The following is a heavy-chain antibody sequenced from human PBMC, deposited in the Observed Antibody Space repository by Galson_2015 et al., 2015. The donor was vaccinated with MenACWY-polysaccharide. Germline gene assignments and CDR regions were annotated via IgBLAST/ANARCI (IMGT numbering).Heavy chain of an antibody. D-gene: IGHD2-2*01. V-gene: IGHV3-48*02. CDR2: ISDTGRTL. J-gene: IGHJ3*01. CDR1: GFTFKTYA. Sequence: SLRLSCAASGFTFKTYAMNWVRQAPGKGLEWISYISDTGRTLFYSDSVRGRFTISRDIARNSLYLQMNSLRDEDTALYYCARKYCTRKTCYLSDAFDVWGQGTMVTVSS. CDR3: ARKYCTRKTCYLSDAFDV.